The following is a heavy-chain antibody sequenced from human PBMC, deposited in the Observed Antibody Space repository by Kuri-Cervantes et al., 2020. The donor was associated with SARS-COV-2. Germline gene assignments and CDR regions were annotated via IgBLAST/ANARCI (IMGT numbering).Heavy chain of an antibody. Sequence: ETLSLTCAVSGFTFSDYSVHWVRQGPGRGLVWVSRIKSDGSSTSYADSVEGRFTISRDNAKNTLYPQMNSLRAEDTAVYYCARAVSGGNSHYDFWGQGALVTVSS. CDR2: IKSDGSST. D-gene: IGHD4-23*01. CDR1: GFTFSDYS. J-gene: IGHJ4*02. V-gene: IGHV3-74*01. CDR3: ARAVSGGNSHYDF.